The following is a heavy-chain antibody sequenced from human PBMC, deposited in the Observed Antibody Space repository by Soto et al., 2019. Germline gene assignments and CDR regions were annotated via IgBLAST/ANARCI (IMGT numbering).Heavy chain of an antibody. CDR1: GGSISSYY. CDR2: IYYSGST. CDR3: ARVLLRWQDNWFDP. Sequence: SETLSLTCTVSGGSISSYYWSWIRQPPGKGLEWIGYIYYSGSTNYNPSLKSRVTISVDTSKNQFSLRLSSVTAADTAVYYCARVLLRWQDNWFDPWGQGTLVTVSS. V-gene: IGHV4-59*01. J-gene: IGHJ5*02. D-gene: IGHD4-17*01.